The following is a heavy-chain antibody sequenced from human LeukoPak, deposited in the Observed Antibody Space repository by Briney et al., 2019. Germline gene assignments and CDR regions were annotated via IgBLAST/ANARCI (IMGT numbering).Heavy chain of an antibody. V-gene: IGHV4-34*01. Sequence: KASETLSLTCAVYGGSFSGCYWCWIRQPPGKGLEWIGEINHSGSTNYNPSLKSRVTISVDTSKNQFSLKLSSVTAADTAVYYCARDETGTTLDYWGQGTLVTVSS. CDR1: GGSFSGCY. CDR3: ARDETGTTLDY. J-gene: IGHJ4*02. D-gene: IGHD1-7*01. CDR2: INHSGST.